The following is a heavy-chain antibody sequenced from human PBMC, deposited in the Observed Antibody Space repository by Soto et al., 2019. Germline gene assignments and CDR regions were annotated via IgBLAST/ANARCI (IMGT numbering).Heavy chain of an antibody. CDR3: AKDVLVGVHEEIDY. Sequence: QVQLVESGGGVVQPGRSLRLSCAASGFTFSSYGMHWVRQAPGKGLEWVAVISYDGSNKYYADSVKGRFTISRDNSKNTLYLQMNSLRAEDTAVYYCAKDVLVGVHEEIDYWGQGTLVTVSS. CDR2: ISYDGSNK. V-gene: IGHV3-30*18. CDR1: GFTFSSYG. D-gene: IGHD1-26*01. J-gene: IGHJ4*02.